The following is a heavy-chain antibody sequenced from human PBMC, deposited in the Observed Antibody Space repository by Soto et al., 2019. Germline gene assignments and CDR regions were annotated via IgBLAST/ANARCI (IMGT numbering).Heavy chain of an antibody. J-gene: IGHJ5*02. CDR2: IYVTGAV. V-gene: IGHV4-31*03. Sequence: TSESLSLTCSVSGAALNSGNYYWSWIRQVPGKGLEWIGHIYVTGAVDYNPSLRDRITISQDTSERQFSLNLRLVTAADTAVYYCARLRIATNNYKWFDPWGQGTLVTVSS. CDR1: GAALNSGNYY. D-gene: IGHD2-21*01. CDR3: ARLRIATNNYKWFDP.